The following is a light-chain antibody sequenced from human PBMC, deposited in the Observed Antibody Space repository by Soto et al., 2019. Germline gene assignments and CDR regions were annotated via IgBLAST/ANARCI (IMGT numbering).Light chain of an antibody. Sequence: EIVLTQSPGTLSLSPGERATLSCSASQSVSNNYLAWYQQKPGQTPRLLIYGSSSRASDIPDRFSGSGSGTDFTLTITRLEPEDFAVYYCQQYARSPWTFGQGTKVDIK. J-gene: IGKJ1*01. CDR3: QQYARSPWT. CDR1: QSVSNNY. CDR2: GSS. V-gene: IGKV3-20*01.